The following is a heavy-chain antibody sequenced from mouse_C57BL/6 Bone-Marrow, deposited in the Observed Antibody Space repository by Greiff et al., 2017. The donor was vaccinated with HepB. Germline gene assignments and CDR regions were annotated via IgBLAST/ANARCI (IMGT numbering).Heavy chain of an antibody. D-gene: IGHD2-13*01. Sequence: EVKLMESGGGLVKPGGSLKLSCAASGFTFSSYAMSWVRQTPEKRLEWVATISDGGSYTYYPDNVKGRFTISRDNAKNNLYLQMSHLKSEDTAMYYCARVNCVYYAMDYWGQGTSVTVSS. CDR2: ISDGGSYT. CDR3: ARVNCVYYAMDY. V-gene: IGHV5-4*03. CDR1: GFTFSSYA. J-gene: IGHJ4*01.